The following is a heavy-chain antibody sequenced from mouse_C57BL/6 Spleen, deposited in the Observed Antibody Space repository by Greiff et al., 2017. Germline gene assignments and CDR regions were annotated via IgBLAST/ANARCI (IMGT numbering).Heavy chain of an antibody. D-gene: IGHD2-2*01. V-gene: IGHV6-6*01. J-gene: IGHJ3*01. CDR2: IRNKANNHAT. Sequence: EVKVVESGGGLVQPGGSMKLSCAASGFTFSDAWMDWVRQSPEKGLEWVAEIRNKANNHATYYAESVKGRFTISRDDSKSSVYLQMTSLRAEDTGIYYCTRPLWLRRVFAYWGQGTLVTVSA. CDR3: TRPLWLRRVFAY. CDR1: GFTFSDAW.